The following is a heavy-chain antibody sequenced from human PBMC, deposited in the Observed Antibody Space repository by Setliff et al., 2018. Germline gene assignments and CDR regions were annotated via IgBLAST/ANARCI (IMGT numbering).Heavy chain of an antibody. J-gene: IGHJ6*03. CDR1: GDSISSRHNY. Sequence: SETLSLTCTVSGDSISSRHNYWGWFRQPAGKELEWIGQIYTSWTTNYNPPLKSRATISLDTSKNQFSLSLTSVTAEDTAVYYCARMSGFQYIDVWDKGTTVTVSS. D-gene: IGHD3-3*01. CDR2: IYTSWTT. CDR3: ARMSGFQYIDV. V-gene: IGHV4-61*09.